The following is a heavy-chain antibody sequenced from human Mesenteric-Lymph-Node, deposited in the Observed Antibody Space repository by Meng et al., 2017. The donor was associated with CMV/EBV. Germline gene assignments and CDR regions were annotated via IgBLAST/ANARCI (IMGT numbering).Heavy chain of an antibody. CDR2: IYSGGNT. CDR1: GFTVSSNY. D-gene: IGHD2-15*01. CDR3: ARVGQDFFFDY. Sequence: LSCAASGFTVSSNYMSWVRQAPGKGLEWVSVIYSGGNTYYADSVKGRFTISRHNSKNTLYLQMNSLRAEDTAVYYCARVGQDFFFDYWGQGTLVTVSS. J-gene: IGHJ4*02. V-gene: IGHV3-53*04.